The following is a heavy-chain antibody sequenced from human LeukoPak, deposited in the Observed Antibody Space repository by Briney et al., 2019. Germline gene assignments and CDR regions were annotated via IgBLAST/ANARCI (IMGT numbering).Heavy chain of an antibody. V-gene: IGHV1-18*01. D-gene: IGHD3-10*02. CDR1: GYTFTIYS. J-gene: IGHJ4*02. CDR2: ISPHNGKT. Sequence: ASVRVSCKASGYTFTIYSLSWVRQAPGQGLEWVGWISPHNGKTSYAEKVQGRVTMTTDTSTNTAYLELRSLRSDDTAVYYCARHLFTELPGDFWGQGTLVTVSS. CDR3: ARHLFTELPGDF.